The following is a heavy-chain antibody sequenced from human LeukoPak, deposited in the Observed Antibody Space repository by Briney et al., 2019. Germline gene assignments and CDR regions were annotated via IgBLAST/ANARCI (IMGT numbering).Heavy chain of an antibody. J-gene: IGHJ4*02. CDR2: IYYSGST. CDR1: GGSISSGDYY. Sequence: PSQTLSLTCTVSGGSISSGDYYWSWIRQPPGKALEWIGYIYYSGSTYYNPSLKSRVTISVDTSKNQFSLKLSSVTAADTAVYYCARELSDFWTGQGNYFDYWGQGTLVTVSS. CDR3: ARELSDFWTGQGNYFDY. V-gene: IGHV4-30-4*08. D-gene: IGHD3-3*01.